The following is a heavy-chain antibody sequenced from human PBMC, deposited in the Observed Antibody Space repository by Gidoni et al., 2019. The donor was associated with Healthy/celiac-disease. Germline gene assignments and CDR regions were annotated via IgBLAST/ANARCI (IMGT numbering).Heavy chain of an antibody. D-gene: IGHD2-2*01. CDR1: GLTFGDYA. Sequence: EVQLVASGGGLVQPGRSLRLSCTASGLTFGDYAMSWFRQVPGTGMEWVGFIRSKAYGGTTEYAASVKGRFTISRDDSKSIAYLQMNSRNTEDTAVYYCTRDPRDIVVADCDLWGRGTLVTVSS. V-gene: IGHV3-49*03. J-gene: IGHJ2*01. CDR2: IRSKAYGGTT. CDR3: TRDPRDIVVADCDL.